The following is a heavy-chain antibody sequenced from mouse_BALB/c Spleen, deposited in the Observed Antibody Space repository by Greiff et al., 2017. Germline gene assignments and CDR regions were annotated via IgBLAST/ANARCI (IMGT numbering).Heavy chain of an antibody. V-gene: IGHV3-2*02. D-gene: IGHD1-2*01. Sequence: DVQLQESGPGLVKPSQSLSLTCTVTGYSITSDYAWNWIRQFPGNKLEWMGYISYSGSTSYNPSLKSRISITRDTSKNQFFLQLNSVTTEDTATYYCAREGDYYGETYFDYWGEGATLTVSS. J-gene: IGHJ2*01. CDR1: GYSITSDYA. CDR2: ISYSGST. CDR3: AREGDYYGETYFDY.